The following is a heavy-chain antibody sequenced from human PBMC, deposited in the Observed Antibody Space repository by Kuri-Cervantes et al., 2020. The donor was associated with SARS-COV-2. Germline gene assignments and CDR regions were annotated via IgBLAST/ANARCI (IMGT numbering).Heavy chain of an antibody. D-gene: IGHD3-16*01. J-gene: IGHJ4*02. V-gene: IGHV3-30*02. Sequence: GESLKISCAASGFTFSSYGMHWVRQAPGKGLEWVAFIRYDGSNKYYADSVKGRFTISRNNSKNTLYLQMNSLRAEDTAVYYCVRPSFGRDKPPHFDYWGQGTLVTVSS. CDR3: VRPSFGRDKPPHFDY. CDR2: IRYDGSNK. CDR1: GFTFSSYG.